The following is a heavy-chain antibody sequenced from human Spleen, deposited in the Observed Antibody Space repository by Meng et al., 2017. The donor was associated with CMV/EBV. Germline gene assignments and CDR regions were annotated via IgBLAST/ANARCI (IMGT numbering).Heavy chain of an antibody. CDR2: IYYSGST. CDR1: GGSISSGDYY. V-gene: IGHV4-30-4*08. Sequence: SETLSLTCTVYGGSISSGDYYWSWIRQPPGKGLEWIGYIYYSGSTYYNPSLKSRVTISVDTSKNQFSLKLSSVTAADTAVYYCARSRSMYYYYGMDVWGQGTTVTVSS. J-gene: IGHJ6*02. CDR3: ARSRSMYYYYGMDV.